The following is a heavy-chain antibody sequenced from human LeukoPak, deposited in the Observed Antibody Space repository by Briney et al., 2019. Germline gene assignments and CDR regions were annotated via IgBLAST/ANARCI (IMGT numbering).Heavy chain of an antibody. CDR3: AKDRLRIAVAGTSGGLDP. J-gene: IGHJ5*02. CDR2: ISGSGGST. V-gene: IGHV3-23*01. Sequence: PGGSLRLSCAASGFTFSSYAMSRVRQAPGKVLEWVSAISGSGGSTYYADSVKGRFTISRDNSKNTLYLQMNSLRAEDTAVYYCAKDRLRIAVAGTSGGLDPWGQGTLVTVSS. D-gene: IGHD6-19*01. CDR1: GFTFSSYA.